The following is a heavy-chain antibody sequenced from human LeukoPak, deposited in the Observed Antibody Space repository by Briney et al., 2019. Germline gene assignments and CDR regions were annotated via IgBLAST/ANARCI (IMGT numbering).Heavy chain of an antibody. V-gene: IGHV4-59*01. J-gene: IGHJ6*03. CDR2: IYYSGST. Sequence: PSETLSLTCTVSGGSISSYYWSWIRQPPGKGLEWIGYIYYSGSTNYKSSLKSRVTISVDASKNQFSLKLSSVTAADTAVYYCARTTEGGYSYGYFYYYYMDVWGKGTTVTISS. CDR3: ARTTEGGYSYGYFYYYYMDV. D-gene: IGHD5-18*01. CDR1: GGSISSYY.